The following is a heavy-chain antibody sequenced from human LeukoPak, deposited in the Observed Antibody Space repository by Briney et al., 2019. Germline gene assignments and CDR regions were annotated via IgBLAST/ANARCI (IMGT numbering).Heavy chain of an antibody. D-gene: IGHD4-17*01. Sequence: SVKVSCKASGGTFSSYTISWVRQAPGQGLEWMGRIIPILGIANYAQKFQGRVTITADKSTSTAYMELGSLRSEDTAVYYCASWQMTTVTTLAFDIWGQGTMVTVSS. CDR3: ASWQMTTVTTLAFDI. V-gene: IGHV1-69*02. CDR1: GGTFSSYT. CDR2: IIPILGIA. J-gene: IGHJ3*02.